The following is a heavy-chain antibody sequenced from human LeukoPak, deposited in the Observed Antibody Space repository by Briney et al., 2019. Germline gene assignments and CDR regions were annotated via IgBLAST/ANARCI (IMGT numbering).Heavy chain of an antibody. D-gene: IGHD5-12*01. CDR3: ARHGSGYDPSGWFDP. CDR1: GGSISSYY. CDR2: IYYSGST. V-gene: IGHV4-59*08. J-gene: IGHJ5*02. Sequence: SPSETLSLTCTVSGGSISSYYWSWIRQPPGKGLEWIGYIYYSGSTNYNPSLKSRVTISVDTSKNQFSLKLSSVTAADTAVYYCARHGSGYDPSGWFDPWGQGTLVTVSS.